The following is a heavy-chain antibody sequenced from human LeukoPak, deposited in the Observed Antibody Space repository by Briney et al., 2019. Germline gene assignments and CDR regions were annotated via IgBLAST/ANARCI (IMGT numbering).Heavy chain of an antibody. V-gene: IGHV3-23*01. CDR2: ITGGGGST. Sequence: SGGSLRLSCAASGFTFSSYGMHWVRQAPGKGLEWVSGITGGGGSTYYADSVKGRFTISRDNSKNTLYLQMNSLRAEDTAVYYCAKDPPHLHDYVWGSFDSWGQGTLVTVSS. J-gene: IGHJ4*02. D-gene: IGHD3-16*01. CDR3: AKDPPHLHDYVWGSFDS. CDR1: GFTFSSYG.